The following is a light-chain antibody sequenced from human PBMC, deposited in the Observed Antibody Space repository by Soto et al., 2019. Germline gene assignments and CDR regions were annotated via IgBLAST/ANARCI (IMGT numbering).Light chain of an antibody. J-gene: IGKJ5*01. CDR3: QQYDTLPIT. Sequence: DIQMTQSPSSLSASVGDRVTITCQASQDISNYLNWYQQKPGKAPKLLIYDASNLETGVPSRFSGRGSGTDFTFTISSLQPADVATYYCQQYDTLPITFGQGTRLEIK. CDR2: DAS. V-gene: IGKV1-33*01. CDR1: QDISNY.